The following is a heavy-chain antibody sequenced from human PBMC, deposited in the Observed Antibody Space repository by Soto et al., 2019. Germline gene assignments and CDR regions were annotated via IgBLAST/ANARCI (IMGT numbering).Heavy chain of an antibody. CDR2: IYASGST. Sequence: QVQLQESGPGLVKPSQTLSLTCSVSGASISSGDYYWSWIRQHPGKGLEWIGYIYASGSTYYNPSLTSRVTISVDTSKNQFSLKLSSVTAADTAVYYCASIYDSSGYYYGNNWFDPWGQGTLVTVSS. V-gene: IGHV4-31*03. J-gene: IGHJ5*02. CDR1: GASISSGDYY. CDR3: ASIYDSSGYYYGNNWFDP. D-gene: IGHD3-22*01.